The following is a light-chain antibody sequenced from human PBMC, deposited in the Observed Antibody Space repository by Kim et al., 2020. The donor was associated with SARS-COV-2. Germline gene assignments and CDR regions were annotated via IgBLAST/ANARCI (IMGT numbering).Light chain of an antibody. CDR1: QSVSSN. V-gene: IGKV3-15*01. CDR3: QQYNIWPIT. CDR2: GAS. J-gene: IGKJ5*01. Sequence: VSPGERASLSCRASQSVSSNFAWYQQKPGQAPRLLIYGASTRATGIPARFSGSGSGTEFTLTISSLQSEDFAVYYCQQYNIWPITFGQGTRLEIK.